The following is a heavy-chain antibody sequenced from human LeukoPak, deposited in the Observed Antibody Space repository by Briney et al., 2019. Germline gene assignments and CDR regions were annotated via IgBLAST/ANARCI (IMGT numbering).Heavy chain of an antibody. CDR1: GFSFSKFY. CDR3: AKPSMIVVVITPFDY. CDR2: ISGSGGST. V-gene: IGHV3-23*01. J-gene: IGHJ4*02. D-gene: IGHD3-22*01. Sequence: GGSLRLSCAASGFSFSKFYMSWVRQAPGKGLEWVSAISGSGGSTYHADSVKGRFTISRDNSKNTLYLQMNSLRAEDTAVYYCAKPSMIVVVITPFDYWGQGTLVTVSS.